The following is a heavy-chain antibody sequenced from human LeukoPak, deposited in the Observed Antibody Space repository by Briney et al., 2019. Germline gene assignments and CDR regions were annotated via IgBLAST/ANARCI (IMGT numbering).Heavy chain of an antibody. CDR3: ARERQNKDFWSGGDY. D-gene: IGHD3-3*01. J-gene: IGHJ4*02. CDR2: IRYDGSNK. Sequence: PGGSLRLSCAASGFTFDDYAMHWVRQAPGKGLEWVAFIRYDGSNKYYADSVKGRFTISRDNAKNSLYLQMNSLRAEDTAVYYCARERQNKDFWSGGDYWGQGTLVTVSS. V-gene: IGHV3-30*02. CDR1: GFTFDDYA.